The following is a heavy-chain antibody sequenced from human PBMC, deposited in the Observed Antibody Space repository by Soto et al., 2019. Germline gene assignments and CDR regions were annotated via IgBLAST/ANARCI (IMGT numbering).Heavy chain of an antibody. D-gene: IGHD1-1*01. V-gene: IGHV1-18*04. CDR3: ARDHWVSASNESYYYYYGMDV. J-gene: IGHJ6*02. Sequence: ASVKVSCKASGYTFTSYGISWVRQAPGQGLEWMGWISGNNGNTKYAQNHQGRVTMTTDTSTSTAYMEVSSLRSEDTAVYYCARDHWVSASNESYYYYYGMDVWGQGTTVTVSS. CDR1: GYTFTSYG. CDR2: ISGNNGNT.